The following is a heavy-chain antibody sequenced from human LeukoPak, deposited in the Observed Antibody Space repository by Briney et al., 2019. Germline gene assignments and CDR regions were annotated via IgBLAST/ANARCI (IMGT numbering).Heavy chain of an antibody. J-gene: IGHJ4*02. V-gene: IGHV3-23*01. CDR3: AKDFWSGYYPNY. CDR1: GFTFSSYA. Sequence: TGRSLRLSCAASGFTFSSYAMSWVRQAPGKGLEWVSGSGSGGSTYYADSVKGRFTISRDNSKNTLYLQMNSLRAEDTAVYYCAKDFWSGYYPNYWGQGTLVTVSS. CDR2: SGSGGST. D-gene: IGHD3-3*01.